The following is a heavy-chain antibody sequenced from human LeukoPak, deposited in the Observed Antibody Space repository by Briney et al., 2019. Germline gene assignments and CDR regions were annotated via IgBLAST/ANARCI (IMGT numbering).Heavy chain of an antibody. CDR3: AREDGDY. Sequence: PSETLSLTCTVSGYSISSGYYWGWIRQPPGKGLEWIGSIYHSGSTYYNPSLKSRVTISVDTSKNQFSLKLSSMTAADTAVYYCAREDGDYWGQGTLVTVSS. CDR1: GYSISSGYY. J-gene: IGHJ4*02. V-gene: IGHV4-38-2*02. CDR2: IYHSGST. D-gene: IGHD6-6*01.